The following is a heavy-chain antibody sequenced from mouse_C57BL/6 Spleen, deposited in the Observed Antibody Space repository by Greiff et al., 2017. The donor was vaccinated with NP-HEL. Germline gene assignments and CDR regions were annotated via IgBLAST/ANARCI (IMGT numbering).Heavy chain of an antibody. J-gene: IGHJ4*01. CDR3: ARSGAYYSNYGFYAMDY. V-gene: IGHV1-59*01. CDR1: GYTFTSYW. D-gene: IGHD2-5*01. Sequence: QVQLQQPGAELVRPGTSVKLSCKASGYTFTSYWMHWVKQRPGQGLEWIGVIDPSDSYTNYNQTFQGKATLTVDTSSSTAYMQLSSLTSEDSAVYYCARSGAYYSNYGFYAMDYWGQGTSVTVSS. CDR2: IDPSDSYT.